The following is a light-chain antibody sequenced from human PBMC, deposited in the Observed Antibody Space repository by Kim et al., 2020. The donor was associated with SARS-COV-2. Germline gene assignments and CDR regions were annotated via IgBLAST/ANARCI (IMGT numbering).Light chain of an antibody. Sequence: SPGERATVSCRASQSVSINYLAWYQQKPGQAPRLLIYGASSRATGIPDRFSGSGSETDFILTISRLDPEDFAVYYCQHYGTSPLTFGGGTKVDIK. J-gene: IGKJ4*01. V-gene: IGKV3-20*01. CDR2: GAS. CDR1: QSVSINY. CDR3: QHYGTSPLT.